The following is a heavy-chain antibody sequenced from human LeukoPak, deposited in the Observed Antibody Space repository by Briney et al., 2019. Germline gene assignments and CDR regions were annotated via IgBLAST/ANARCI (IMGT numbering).Heavy chain of an antibody. V-gene: IGHV1-18*01. CDR2: ISAYNGNT. J-gene: IGHJ4*02. D-gene: IGHD3-3*01. Sequence: ASVKVSCKASGYTFTSYGISWVRQAPGQGLEWMAWISAYNGNTNYAQKLQGRVTMTTDTSTSTAYMELRSLRSDDTAVYYCARDYYDFWSGYYTGGLGYWGQGTLVTVSS. CDR1: GYTFTSYG. CDR3: ARDYYDFWSGYYTGGLGY.